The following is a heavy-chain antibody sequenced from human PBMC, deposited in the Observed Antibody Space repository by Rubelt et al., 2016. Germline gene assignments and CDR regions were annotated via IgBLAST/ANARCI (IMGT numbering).Heavy chain of an antibody. Sequence: ESGGGLVQPGGSLRLSCAVSGFTFSSYAMTWVRQAPGKGLEWVSSISGSSSYIYYADSMKGRFTISRDNAKNCLYVQMNSLRADDTAVYYCARGGYNYGSYYYYMDVWGKGTTVTVSS. D-gene: IGHD5-18*01. CDR3: ARGGYNYGSYYYYMDV. V-gene: IGHV3-21*01. CDR1: GFTFSSYA. J-gene: IGHJ6*03. CDR2: ISGSSSYI.